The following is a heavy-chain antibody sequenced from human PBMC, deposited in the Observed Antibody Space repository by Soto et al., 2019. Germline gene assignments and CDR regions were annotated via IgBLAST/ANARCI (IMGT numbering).Heavy chain of an antibody. CDR3: ARENYQNYYYYGMDV. J-gene: IGHJ6*02. Sequence: VQLVESGGGLIQPGGSLRLSCAASGFTVSSNYMSCVRQAPGQGLEWVSVIYSGGSTYYADSVKGRFTISRDNSKNTLYLQMNSLRAEDTAVYYCARENYQNYYYYGMDVWGQGTTVTVSS. D-gene: IGHD1-7*01. V-gene: IGHV3-53*01. CDR2: IYSGGST. CDR1: GFTVSSNY.